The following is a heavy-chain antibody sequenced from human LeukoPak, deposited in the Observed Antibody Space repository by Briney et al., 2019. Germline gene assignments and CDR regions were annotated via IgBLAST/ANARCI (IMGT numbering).Heavy chain of an antibody. Sequence: GGSLRLSCAASGFTFNNYAMSWVRQAPGKELEWVSSISGSGDNTYYADSVKGRFTISGDNSKNTLYLQMNSLRAEDTAVYYCANDFDYWGQGTLVTVSS. V-gene: IGHV3-23*01. CDR2: ISGSGDNT. CDR1: GFTFNNYA. CDR3: ANDFDY. J-gene: IGHJ4*02.